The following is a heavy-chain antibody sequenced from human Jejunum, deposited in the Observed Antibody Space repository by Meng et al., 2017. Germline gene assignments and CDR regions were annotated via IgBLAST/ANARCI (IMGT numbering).Heavy chain of an antibody. CDR2: INHSGST. D-gene: IGHD6-6*01. J-gene: IGHJ4*02. CDR1: GGSFHGYY. CDR3: ARGSIADRLSD. Sequence: VPGTQVGARLLKPSETLSLTCTVYGGSFHGYYWSWIRQPQGKGLEWIREINHSGSTSYNPSLKSRVTMSLDTSKNQFSLELSSVTAADTAVYYCARGSIADRLSDWGQGTLVTVSS. V-gene: IGHV4-34*01.